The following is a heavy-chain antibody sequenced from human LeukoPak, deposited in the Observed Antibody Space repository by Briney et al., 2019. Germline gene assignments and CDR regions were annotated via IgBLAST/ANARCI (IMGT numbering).Heavy chain of an antibody. Sequence: GGSLRLSCAASGFTFSRYSMNWVRQAPGKGLEWISYISPSSTSIHYADSVKGRFTISRGNAKNSLYPQMNSLRDEDTAVYYCARAAYNSSPDYWGQGTLVTVSS. CDR2: ISPSSTSI. CDR3: ARAAYNSSPDY. D-gene: IGHD6-13*01. CDR1: GFTFSRYS. J-gene: IGHJ4*02. V-gene: IGHV3-48*02.